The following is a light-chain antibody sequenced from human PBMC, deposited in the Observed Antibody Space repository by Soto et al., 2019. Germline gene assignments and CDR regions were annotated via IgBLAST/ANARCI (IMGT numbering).Light chain of an antibody. J-gene: IGKJ1*01. CDR3: QQYNNWPGT. CDR2: GAS. V-gene: IGKV3-15*01. CDR1: QSVSSN. Sequence: EIVVTQSPATLSVSPGERATLSCRASQSVSSNLAWYQQKPDQAPRLLIYGASTRATGIPARFSGSGSGTEFTLTLSSLQSEDFAVYYCQQYNNWPGTFGQVT.